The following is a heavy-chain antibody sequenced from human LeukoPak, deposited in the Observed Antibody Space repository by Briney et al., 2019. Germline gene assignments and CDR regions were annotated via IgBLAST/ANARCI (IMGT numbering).Heavy chain of an antibody. D-gene: IGHD2-15*01. J-gene: IGHJ4*02. V-gene: IGHV3-48*01. CDR1: GFTFSRYV. CDR3: ARDGGSFFPLDC. Sequence: PGGSLRLSCAASGFTFSRYVMTWVRQAPGKGLEWVSSISSGATTIYYADSVKGRFTVSRDNAKNSLYLQMRSLRADDTAVYYCARDGGSFFPLDCWGQGTLVTVSS. CDR2: ISSGATTI.